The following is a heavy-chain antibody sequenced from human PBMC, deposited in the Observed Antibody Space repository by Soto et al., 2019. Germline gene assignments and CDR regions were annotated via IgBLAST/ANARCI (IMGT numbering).Heavy chain of an antibody. D-gene: IGHD6-13*01. CDR3: ARGGIAAAGIDY. CDR1: GYTFTSYA. V-gene: IGHV1-3*01. Sequence: ASVKVSCKASGYTFTSYAIHWVRQAPGQRLEWMGWINAGNGNTKYSQKFQGRFTISRDNAKNSLYLQMNSLRAEDTAVYYCARGGIAAAGIDYWGQGTLVTVSS. CDR2: INAGNGNT. J-gene: IGHJ4*02.